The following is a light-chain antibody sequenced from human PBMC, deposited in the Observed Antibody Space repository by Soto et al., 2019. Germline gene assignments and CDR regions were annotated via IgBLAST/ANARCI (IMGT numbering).Light chain of an antibody. Sequence: QSALTQPASVSGTPGQSITISCTGSSSDVGIYDFVSWYQHHPGRAPKLIVSEVSHRPSGVSNRFSGSKSGNTASLTISGLQSEDEADYYCCSYAGTYSYVFGTGTKV. V-gene: IGLV2-14*01. J-gene: IGLJ1*01. CDR3: CSYAGTYSYV. CDR1: SSDVGIYDF. CDR2: EVS.